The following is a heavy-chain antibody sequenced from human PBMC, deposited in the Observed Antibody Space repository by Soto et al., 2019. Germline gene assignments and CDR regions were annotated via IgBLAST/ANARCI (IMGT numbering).Heavy chain of an antibody. J-gene: IGHJ5*02. D-gene: IGHD6-13*01. V-gene: IGHV1-69*13. CDR2: IIPIFGTA. Sequence: SLKVSCKASGGTFSSYAISWVRQAPGQGLEWIGGIIPIFGTANYAQKCQGRVTITADESTSTAYMELSSLRSEDTAVYYCARDRNSRAAAGLNWFDPWGKGTLVTVSS. CDR1: GGTFSSYA. CDR3: ARDRNSRAAAGLNWFDP.